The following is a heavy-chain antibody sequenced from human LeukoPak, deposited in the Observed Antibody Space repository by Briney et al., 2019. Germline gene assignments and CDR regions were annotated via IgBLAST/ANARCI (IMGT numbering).Heavy chain of an antibody. D-gene: IGHD3-16*02. J-gene: IGHJ4*02. CDR1: GYTFTGYY. CDR3: ARWRELSLITDY. CDR2: INPNSGVT. Sequence: ASVKVSCKASGYTFTGYYMHWVRQAPGKELEWMGWINPNSGVTNYAQKLQGRVTMTTDTSTSTAYMELRSLRFDDTAVYYCARWRELSLITDYWGQGTLVTVSS. V-gene: IGHV1-2*02.